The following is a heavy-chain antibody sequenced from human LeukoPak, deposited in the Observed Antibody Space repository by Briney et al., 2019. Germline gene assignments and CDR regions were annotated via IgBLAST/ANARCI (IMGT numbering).Heavy chain of an antibody. D-gene: IGHD1-26*01. CDR3: ASLRERSYYARGFDY. CDR1: GGSISSYY. CDR2: IYYSGST. V-gene: IGHV4-59*08. Sequence: SETLSLTCTVSGGSISSYYWSWIRQPPGKGLEWIGYIYYSGSTNYNPSLKSRVTISVDTSKSQFSLRLSSVTAADTAVYYCASLRERSYYARGFDYWGQGILVTVSS. J-gene: IGHJ4*02.